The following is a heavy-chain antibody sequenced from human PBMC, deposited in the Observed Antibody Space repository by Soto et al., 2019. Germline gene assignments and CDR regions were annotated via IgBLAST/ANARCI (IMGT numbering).Heavy chain of an antibody. CDR1: GGCFSGYF. Sequence: SETVSLTCAVYGGCFSGYFWSWIRQSPGKGLEWIGEVNHIGSTNSNPSLKSRVAVSVDTSKNQISLKLRSVTAADTDVYYCARGISLIVEVKIDAPDKYYFDSCGQTPMVTV. D-gene: IGHD2-15*01. J-gene: IGHJ4*02. V-gene: IGHV4-34*01. CDR3: ARGISLIVEVKIDAPDKYYFDS. CDR2: VNHIGST.